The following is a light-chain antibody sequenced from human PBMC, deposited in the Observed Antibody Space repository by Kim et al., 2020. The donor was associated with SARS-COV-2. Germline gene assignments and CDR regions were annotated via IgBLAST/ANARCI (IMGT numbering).Light chain of an antibody. Sequence: AAVEDRVTITWRASQGIANYLAWLQQKPGKAPKHLIYAASAVERGVPSKFSGSGSGTDFTLNISSLQPEDSATYYCQQYNSYPLTFGGGTKVDIK. CDR1: QGIANY. V-gene: IGKV1-16*02. CDR3: QQYNSYPLT. CDR2: AAS. J-gene: IGKJ4*01.